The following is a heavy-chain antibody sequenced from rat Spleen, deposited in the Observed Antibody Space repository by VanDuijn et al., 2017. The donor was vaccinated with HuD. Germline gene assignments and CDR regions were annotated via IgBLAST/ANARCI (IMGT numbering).Heavy chain of an antibody. V-gene: IGHV5S14*01. CDR2: ISTGGGYT. Sequence: EVQLVESGGGLVQPGGSLKLSCTVSGFTFSDYGMAWVRQTPTKGLEWVASISTGGGYTYYRDSVKGRFTISRDNAKNIQYLQMDSLGPEDTATYYCTTDRLGADYFDYWGQGVMVTVSS. J-gene: IGHJ2*01. CDR3: TTDRLGADYFDY. D-gene: IGHD5-1*01. CDR1: GFTFSDYG.